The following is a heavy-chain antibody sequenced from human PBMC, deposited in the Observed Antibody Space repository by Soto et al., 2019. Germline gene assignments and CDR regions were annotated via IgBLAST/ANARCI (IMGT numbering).Heavy chain of an antibody. V-gene: IGHV3-33*01. CDR3: AVLGYFSSTSCMRSSQPSYYYYCMDV. Sequence: QVQLVESGGGVVQPGRSLRLSCAASGFTFSSYGMYWVRQAPGKGLAWVAVIWYDGSNKYYAASVKGRFTISRDNSKNTLYRQMYRWRAEDTAVYYCAVLGYFSSTSCMRSSQPSYYYYCMDVCGQGPTVTVSS. CDR2: IWYDGSNK. CDR1: GFTFSSYG. D-gene: IGHD2-2*01. J-gene: IGHJ6*02.